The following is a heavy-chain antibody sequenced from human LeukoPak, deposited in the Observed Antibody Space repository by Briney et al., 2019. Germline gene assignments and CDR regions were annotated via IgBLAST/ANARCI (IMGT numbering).Heavy chain of an antibody. CDR3: ASVTNNYFDY. V-gene: IGHV4-31*03. CDR1: GGSIRSSGGYY. Sequence: SQTLSLTCTVSGGSIRSSGGYYWSWIRQHPGKGLEWIGFIYYNGNTYYNPSLRSRVTTSVDTSKNQFSLKLSSVTAADMAVYYCASVTNNYFDYWGQGTLVTVSS. J-gene: IGHJ4*02. CDR2: IYYNGNT. D-gene: IGHD4-11*01.